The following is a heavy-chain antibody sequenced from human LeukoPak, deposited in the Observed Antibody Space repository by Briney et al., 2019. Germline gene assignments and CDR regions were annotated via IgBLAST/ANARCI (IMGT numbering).Heavy chain of an antibody. CDR1: GYTFTSYG. J-gene: IGHJ4*02. Sequence: ASVKVSCKAAGYTFTSYGISWVRQARGQGLEWMGWISAYNGNTNYAQKLQGRVTMTTDTSTSTAYMELRSLRSDDTAVYYCQVGGAVAGTFDYWGQGTLVTVSS. D-gene: IGHD6-19*01. CDR2: ISAYNGNT. V-gene: IGHV1-18*01. CDR3: QVGGAVAGTFDY.